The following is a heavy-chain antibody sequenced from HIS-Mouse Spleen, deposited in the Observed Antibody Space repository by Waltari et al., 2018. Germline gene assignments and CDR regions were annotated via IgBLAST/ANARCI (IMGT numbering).Heavy chain of an antibody. CDR2: IDTSGST. CDR3: ARYCSGGSCYGGSFDY. V-gene: IGHV4-4*07. Sequence: QVQLQESGPGLVKPSETLSLTCTVSGGPISSYYWSWIRQPAGKGLEWLGRIDTSGSTNYNPSLKSRVTMSVDTSKNQFSLKLSSVTAADTAVYYCARYCSGGSCYGGSFDYWGQGTLVTVSS. J-gene: IGHJ4*02. CDR1: GGPISSYY. D-gene: IGHD2-15*01.